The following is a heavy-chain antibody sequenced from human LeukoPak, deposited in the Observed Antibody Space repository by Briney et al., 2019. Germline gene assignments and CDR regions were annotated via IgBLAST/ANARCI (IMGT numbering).Heavy chain of an antibody. CDR2: ISAYNGNT. V-gene: IGHV1-18*01. J-gene: IGHJ4*02. Sequence: ASVKVSCKASGYTFTSYGISWVRQAPGQGPEWMGWISAYNGNTNYAQKLQGRVTMTTDTSTSTAYMELRSLRSDDTAVYYCAQYYYDSSGYYYFDYWGQGTLVTVSS. CDR1: GYTFTSYG. CDR3: AQYYYDSSGYYYFDY. D-gene: IGHD3-22*01.